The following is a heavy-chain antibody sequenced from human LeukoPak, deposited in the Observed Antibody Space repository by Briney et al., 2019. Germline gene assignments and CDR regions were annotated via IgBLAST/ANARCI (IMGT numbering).Heavy chain of an antibody. Sequence: GGSLRLSCVASGLDFRRSGMHWVRQAPGKGLEWVAFIQNHGNDKYYVDSLKGRFAISRDNSKSTVYLQMNSLRAEDTAVYYCAREGGVTVAGKFDSWGQGTLVTVSS. CDR3: AREGGVTVAGKFDS. V-gene: IGHV3-30*02. CDR2: IQNHGNDK. J-gene: IGHJ4*02. D-gene: IGHD6-19*01. CDR1: GLDFRRSG.